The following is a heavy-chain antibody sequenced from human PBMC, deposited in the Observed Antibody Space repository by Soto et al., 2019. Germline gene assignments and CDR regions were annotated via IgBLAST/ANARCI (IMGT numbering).Heavy chain of an antibody. CDR2: ISSSGSTI. D-gene: IGHD1-26*01. Sequence: GGSLRLSCAASGFTFSSYEMNWVRQAPGKGLEWVSYISSSGSTICYADSVKGRFTISRDNAKHSLYLQMNSLRAEDTAVYYCARDSGSYFDYWGQGTLVTVSS. CDR1: GFTFSSYE. J-gene: IGHJ4*02. CDR3: ARDSGSYFDY. V-gene: IGHV3-48*03.